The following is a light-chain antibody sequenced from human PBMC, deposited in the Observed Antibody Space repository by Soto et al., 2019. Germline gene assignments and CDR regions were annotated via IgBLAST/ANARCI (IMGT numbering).Light chain of an antibody. V-gene: IGLV2-11*01. CDR2: DVS. CDR3: CSFAGSYTFWV. J-gene: IGLJ3*02. CDR1: SSYVGDYNY. Sequence: QSALTQPRSVSWSPGQSVTISCTGTSSYVGDYNYVSWYQQYPGKAPKLVIYDVSKRPSGVPDRFSGSKSGNTASLTISGLQAEDEADYYCCSFAGSYTFWVFGGGTKVTVL.